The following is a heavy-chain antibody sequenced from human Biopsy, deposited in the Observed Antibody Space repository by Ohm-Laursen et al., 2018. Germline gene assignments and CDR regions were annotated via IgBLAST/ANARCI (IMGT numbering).Heavy chain of an antibody. D-gene: IGHD1-1*01. Sequence: GASVKVSCKVSGYAVTEFSMHWVRQAPGKGLEWMGGFAPENGKTIYAQKFQGRVTMTEDTSTETAYMELSSLRSEDTAVYYCAADINVWNVNYWGQGTQVTVSS. CDR3: AADINVWNVNY. J-gene: IGHJ4*02. V-gene: IGHV1-24*01. CDR1: GYAVTEFS. CDR2: FAPENGKT.